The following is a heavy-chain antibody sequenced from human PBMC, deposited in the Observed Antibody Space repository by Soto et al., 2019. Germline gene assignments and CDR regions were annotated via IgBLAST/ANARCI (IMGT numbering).Heavy chain of an antibody. CDR1: GFTFSSYW. D-gene: IGHD3-9*01. CDR2: IKQDGSEK. V-gene: IGHV3-7*01. Sequence: EVQLVESGGGLVQPGGSLRLSCAASGFTFSSYWMSWVRQAPGKGLEWVANIKQDGSEKYYVDSVKGRFTISRDNAKNSLYLQMSSLRAEDTAVDYCARDGRHFDWFHYYYGMDVWGQGTTVTVSS. CDR3: ARDGRHFDWFHYYYGMDV. J-gene: IGHJ6*02.